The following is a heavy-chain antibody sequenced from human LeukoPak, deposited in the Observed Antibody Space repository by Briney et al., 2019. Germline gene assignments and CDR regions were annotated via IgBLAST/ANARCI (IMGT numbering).Heavy chain of an antibody. CDR2: ISAYNGNT. Sequence: ASVKVSCKASGYTFTSYGISWVRQAPGQGLEWMGWISAYNGNTNYAQKLQGRVTMTTDTSTSTAYMELRSLRSDDTAVYYCATKTMVRGVTRPSQAFDIWGQGTMVTVSS. J-gene: IGHJ3*02. D-gene: IGHD3-10*01. CDR3: ATKTMVRGVTRPSQAFDI. V-gene: IGHV1-18*01. CDR1: GYTFTSYG.